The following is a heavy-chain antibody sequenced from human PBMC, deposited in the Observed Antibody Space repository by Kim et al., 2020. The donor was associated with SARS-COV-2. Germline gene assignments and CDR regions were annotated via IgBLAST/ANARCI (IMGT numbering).Heavy chain of an antibody. CDR2: IYYSGST. J-gene: IGHJ5*02. Sequence: SETLSLTCTVSGGSISSSSYYWGWIRQPPGKGLEWIGSIYYSGSTYYNPSLKSRVTISVDTSKNQFSLKLSSVTAADTAVYYCARRTRYFDWLLHDPWGQGTLVTVSS. CDR3: ARRTRYFDWLLHDP. D-gene: IGHD3-9*01. CDR1: GGSISSSSYY. V-gene: IGHV4-39*01.